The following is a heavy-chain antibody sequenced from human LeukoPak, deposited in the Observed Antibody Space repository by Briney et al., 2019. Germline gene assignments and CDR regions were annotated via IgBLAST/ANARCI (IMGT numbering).Heavy chain of an antibody. V-gene: IGHV3-30*18. D-gene: IGHD5-18*01. J-gene: IGHJ4*02. Sequence: GGSLRLSCVASGFTFSDSNMHWVRQAPGKGLEWVAVISYGGSNKYYADSVKGRFTISRDNSKNTLYLQMNSLRAEDTAVYYCAKAFNSPSGRGRIQLWLPIDYWGQGTLVTVSS. CDR3: AKAFNSPSGRGRIQLWLPIDY. CDR1: GFTFSDSN. CDR2: ISYGGSNK.